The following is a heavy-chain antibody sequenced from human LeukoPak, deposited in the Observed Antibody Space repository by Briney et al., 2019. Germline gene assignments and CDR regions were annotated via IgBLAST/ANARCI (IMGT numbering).Heavy chain of an antibody. J-gene: IGHJ4*02. Sequence: GGSLRLSCAASGFTFSGYSMNWVRQAPGKGLEWVSYISSSTIYYADSVKGRFTISRDNAKNSLYLQMNSLRDEDTAVYYCARDGTTDEFDYWGQGTLVTVSS. CDR2: ISSSTI. D-gene: IGHD4-11*01. CDR1: GFTFSGYS. CDR3: ARDGTTDEFDY. V-gene: IGHV3-48*02.